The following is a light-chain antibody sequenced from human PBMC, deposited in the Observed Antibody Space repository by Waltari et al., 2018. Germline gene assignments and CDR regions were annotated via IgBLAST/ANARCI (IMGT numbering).Light chain of an antibody. CDR3: QHYVSLPVT. J-gene: IGKJ1*01. V-gene: IGKV3-20*01. Sequence: EIVLTQSQGTLSLSPGERATLSFRASQSFTRYLAWYQHRPAQAPRLLIYDASTRAAGVADRFSGSGSGTDFSLTISRLEPEDFAVYYCQHYVSLPVTFGQGTRVEIK. CDR1: QSFTRY. CDR2: DAS.